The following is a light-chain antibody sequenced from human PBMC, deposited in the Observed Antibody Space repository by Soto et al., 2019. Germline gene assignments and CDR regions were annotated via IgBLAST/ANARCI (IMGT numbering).Light chain of an antibody. CDR1: QTIDRH. J-gene: IGKJ1*01. CDR2: GAS. V-gene: IGKV1-39*01. Sequence: DIQMTQSPSSLSASVGDRVTITCRASQTIDRHLNWYQQKPGKAPKLLIYGASSLQSGVPSGFSGSGSGTDFTLTITSLQAEDFATYYCQQGYNTPRTFGQGTKLEMK. CDR3: QQGYNTPRT.